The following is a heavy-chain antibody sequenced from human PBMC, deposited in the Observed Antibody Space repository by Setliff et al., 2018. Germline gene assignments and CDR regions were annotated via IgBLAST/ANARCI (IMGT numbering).Heavy chain of an antibody. CDR2: INHSGST. V-gene: IGHV4-34*01. J-gene: IGHJ4*02. Sequence: SETLSLTCAVYGGSFSGYYWSWIRQPPGKGLEWIGEINHSGSTNYNPSLKSRVTISVDTSKNQFSLKLSSMTAADTAVYYCARVDNFWSGPIDYWGQGTLVTVSS. D-gene: IGHD3-3*01. CDR3: ARVDNFWSGPIDY. CDR1: GGSFSGYY.